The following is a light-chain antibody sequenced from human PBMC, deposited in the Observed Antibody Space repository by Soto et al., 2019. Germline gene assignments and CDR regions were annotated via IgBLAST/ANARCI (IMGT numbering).Light chain of an antibody. CDR1: SGDVGGYNY. Sequence: QSALTQPPSASGSPGQSVTISCTGSSGDVGGYNYVSWYQQHPGKAPKLIIYEVTNRPSGVSNRFSASKSGNTASLTISGLQAEDEAYYYCSSYTNTDTLVVFGTGTKVTVL. CDR2: EVT. CDR3: SSYTNTDTLVV. V-gene: IGLV2-14*01. J-gene: IGLJ1*01.